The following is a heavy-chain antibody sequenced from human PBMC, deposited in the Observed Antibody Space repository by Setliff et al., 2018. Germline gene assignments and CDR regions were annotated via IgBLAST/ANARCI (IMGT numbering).Heavy chain of an antibody. J-gene: IGHJ3*01. Sequence: SSETLSLTCTVSGGSISSSSYYWGWIRQPPGKGLEWIGSIYYSGSTYYNPSLKSRVTISVDKSKNQFSLKLSSVTDADTAVYYCARAVRVASSSWFKSAFDFWGQGTMVTVSS. CDR1: GGSISSSSYY. CDR3: ARAVRVASSSWFKSAFDF. D-gene: IGHD6-13*01. CDR2: IYYSGST. V-gene: IGHV4-39*07.